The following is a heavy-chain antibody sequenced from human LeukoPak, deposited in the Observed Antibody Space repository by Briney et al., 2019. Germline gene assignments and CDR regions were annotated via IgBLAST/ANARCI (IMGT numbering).Heavy chain of an antibody. J-gene: IGHJ4*02. Sequence: PGGSLRPSCAASGFTVSSNYMSWVRQAPGKGLEWVSVIYSGGSTYYADSVKGRFTISRDNSKNTLYLQMNSLRAEDTAVYYCARDYDSSGYYLFGGQGTLVTVSS. CDR3: ARDYDSSGYYLF. V-gene: IGHV3-53*01. D-gene: IGHD3-22*01. CDR2: IYSGGST. CDR1: GFTVSSNY.